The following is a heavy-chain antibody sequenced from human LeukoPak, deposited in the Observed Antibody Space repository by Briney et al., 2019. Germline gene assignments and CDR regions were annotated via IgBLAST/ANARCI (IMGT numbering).Heavy chain of an antibody. V-gene: IGHV3-23*01. CDR2: ISGSGGST. Sequence: GGSLRLSCAASGFTFSNAWMSWVRQAPGKGLEWVSAISGSGGSTYYADSVKGRFTISRDNSKNTLYLQMNSLRAEDTAVYYCAKDASYSGTTLGDYWGQGTLVTVSS. CDR3: AKDASYSGTTLGDY. J-gene: IGHJ4*02. CDR1: GFTFSNAW. D-gene: IGHD1-26*01.